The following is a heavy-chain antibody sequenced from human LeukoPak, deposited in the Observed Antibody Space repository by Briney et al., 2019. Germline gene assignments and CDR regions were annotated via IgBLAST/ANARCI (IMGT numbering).Heavy chain of an antibody. CDR2: ISGSGGST. CDR1: GFTFSSYA. CDR3: AKESTYYDFWSGSSDFDY. Sequence: GGSLRLSCAASGFTFSSYAMNWVRQAPGKGLEWVSAISGSGGSTYYADSVKGRFTISRDNSKNTLYLQMNSLRAEDTAVYYCAKESTYYDFWSGSSDFDYWGQGTLVTVSS. D-gene: IGHD3-3*01. V-gene: IGHV3-23*01. J-gene: IGHJ4*02.